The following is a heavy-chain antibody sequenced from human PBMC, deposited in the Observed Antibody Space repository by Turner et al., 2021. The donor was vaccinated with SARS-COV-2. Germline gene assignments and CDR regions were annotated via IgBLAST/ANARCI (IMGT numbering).Heavy chain of an antibody. D-gene: IGHD3-3*01. CDR2: FSGSGGST. J-gene: IGHJ6*02. CDR1: GFTFSSYA. V-gene: IGHV3-23*01. Sequence: EVQLLESGGGLVQPGGSLRLSCAASGFTFSSYAMSWVRQAPGKGLEWVSAFSGSGGSTYYADSVKGRFTISRDNSKNTLYLQMNSLRAEDTAVYFCAETYYDFWSGYGYYYYGMDVWGQGTTVTVSS. CDR3: AETYYDFWSGYGYYYYGMDV.